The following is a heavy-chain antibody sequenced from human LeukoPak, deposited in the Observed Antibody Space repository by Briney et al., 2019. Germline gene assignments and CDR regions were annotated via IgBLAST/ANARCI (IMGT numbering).Heavy chain of an antibody. J-gene: IGHJ4*02. CDR1: GFTFSSYW. D-gene: IGHD4-17*01. Sequence: GGSLRLSCAASGFTFSSYWMSWVRQAPGKGLEWVANIKQDGSEKYYVDSVKGRFTISRDNAKNSLYLQMNRLRVEDTAVYYCVLTTVTTSIEYWGQGTLVTVSS. CDR2: IKQDGSEK. CDR3: VLTTVTTSIEY. V-gene: IGHV3-7*01.